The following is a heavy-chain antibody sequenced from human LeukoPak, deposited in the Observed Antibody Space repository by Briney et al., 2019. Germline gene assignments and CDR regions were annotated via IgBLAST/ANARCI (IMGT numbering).Heavy chain of an antibody. D-gene: IGHD3-10*01. CDR1: GGSISSGDYY. V-gene: IGHV4-30-4*08. CDR3: ARSLGSGSYYNARDNWFDP. CDR2: IYYSGST. J-gene: IGHJ5*02. Sequence: KPSQTLSLTCTVSGGSISSGDYYWSWIRQPPGKGLEWIGYIYYSGSTYYNPSLKSRVTISVDTSKNQFSLKLSSVTAADTAVYYCARSLGSGSYYNARDNWFDPWGQGTLVTVSS.